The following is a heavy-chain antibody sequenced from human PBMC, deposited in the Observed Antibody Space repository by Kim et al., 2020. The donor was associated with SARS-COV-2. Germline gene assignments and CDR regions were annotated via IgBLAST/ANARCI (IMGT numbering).Heavy chain of an antibody. Sequence: QQFQGRVTITADKSTSTAYMELSSLRSEDTAVYYCARAHDYGDYSDAFDIWGQGTMVTVSS. D-gene: IGHD4-17*01. J-gene: IGHJ3*02. CDR3: ARAHDYGDYSDAFDI. V-gene: IGHV1-69*04.